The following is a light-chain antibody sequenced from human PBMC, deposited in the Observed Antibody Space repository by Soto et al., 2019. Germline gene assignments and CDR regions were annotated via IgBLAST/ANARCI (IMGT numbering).Light chain of an antibody. V-gene: IGKV1-9*01. CDR2: DAS. J-gene: IGKJ1*01. CDR3: QQYGSSPRT. CDR1: QGISTF. Sequence: DVQLTQSPSFMSASVGDRVSITCRASQGISTFLAWYQQHPGTAPKRLIYDASNLQSGVPSRFSGSGSGTEFTLTISSLQPEDFAVYYCQQYGSSPRTFGQGTKVEIK.